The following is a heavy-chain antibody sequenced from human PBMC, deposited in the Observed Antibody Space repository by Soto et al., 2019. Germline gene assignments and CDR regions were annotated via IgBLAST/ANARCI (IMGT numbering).Heavy chain of an antibody. J-gene: IGHJ4*02. CDR2: INHSGST. V-gene: IGHV4-34*01. CDR1: GGSFSGYY. Sequence: SATLSLTCAAYGGSFSGYYWSGIRQPPGKGLEWTGEINHSGSTNYNPSLKSRVTISVDTSKNQFSLKLSSVTAADTAVYYCARGDHVPTTVVTHWSQGTLVTVS. D-gene: IGHD4-17*01. CDR3: ARGDHVPTTVVTH.